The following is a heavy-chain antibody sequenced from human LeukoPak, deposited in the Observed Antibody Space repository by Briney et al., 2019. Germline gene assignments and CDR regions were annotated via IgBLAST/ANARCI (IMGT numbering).Heavy chain of an antibody. CDR2: INHSGST. CDR1: GGSFSGYY. CDR3: ARGRNDFWSGYHLVRGSPQYYFDY. Sequence: PSETLSLTCAVYGGSFSGYYWSWIRQPPGKGLEWIGEINHSGSTNYNPSLKSRVTISVDTSKNQFSLKLSSVTAADTAVYYCARGRNDFWSGYHLVRGSPQYYFDYWGQGTLVTVSS. V-gene: IGHV4-34*01. J-gene: IGHJ4*02. D-gene: IGHD3-3*01.